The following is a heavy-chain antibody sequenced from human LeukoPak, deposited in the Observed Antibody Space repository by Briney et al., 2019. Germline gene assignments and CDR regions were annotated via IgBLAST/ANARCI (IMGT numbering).Heavy chain of an antibody. CDR2: INWNGDNT. J-gene: IGHJ4*02. CDR1: GFTFDDYG. V-gene: IGHV3-20*04. Sequence: GGSLRLSCAASGFTFDDYGMSWVRQAPGKGLEWVSGINWNGDNTNYADSLKGRFTISRDNAKNSLYLQMNSLRAEDTALHYCARGSTHYDVLTGYHYYFDYWGQGTLVTVSS. CDR3: ARGSTHYDVLTGYHYYFDY. D-gene: IGHD3-9*01.